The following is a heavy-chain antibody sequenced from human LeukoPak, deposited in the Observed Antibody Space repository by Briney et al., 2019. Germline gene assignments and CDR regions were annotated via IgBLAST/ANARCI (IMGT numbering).Heavy chain of an antibody. V-gene: IGHV3-23*01. D-gene: IGHD5-18*01. CDR1: GFTVSSNY. CDR2: ISGSGGST. J-gene: IGHJ4*02. Sequence: GGSLRLSCAASGFTVSSNYMSWVRQAPGKGLEWVSAISGSGGSTYYADSVKGRFTISRDNSKNTLYLQMSSLRAEDTAVYYCAKDLGYSYGFDYWGQGTLVTVSS. CDR3: AKDLGYSYGFDY.